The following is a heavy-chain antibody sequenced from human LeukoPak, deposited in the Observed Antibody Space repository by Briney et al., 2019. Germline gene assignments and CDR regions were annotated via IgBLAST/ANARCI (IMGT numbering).Heavy chain of an antibody. CDR2: ISSSSSTI. J-gene: IGHJ4*02. CDR1: GFTFSSNS. V-gene: IGHV3-48*01. CDR3: ATESGTYSGTCFDY. Sequence: GGSLRLSCAASGFTFSSNSMNWVRQAPGKGLEWVSYISSSSSTIYYADSVKGRFTISRDNAKNSLYLQMNSLRAEDTAVYYCATESGTYSGTCFDYWGQGTLVPVSS. D-gene: IGHD1-26*01.